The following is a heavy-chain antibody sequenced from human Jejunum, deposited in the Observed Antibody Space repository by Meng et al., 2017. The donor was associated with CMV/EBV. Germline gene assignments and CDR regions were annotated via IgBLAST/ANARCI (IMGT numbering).Heavy chain of an antibody. J-gene: IGHJ4*02. V-gene: IGHV3-23*01. CDR1: YG. Sequence: YGMSWVRQAPGRGLEWVSGFRGVGGSTFYADSVEGRFSLSRDNSAVYLQMNSLRADDTAVYYCAKDLGYCTGTSCPTYGYFDFWGQGTLVTVSS. CDR2: FRGVGGST. D-gene: IGHD2-2*01. CDR3: AKDLGYCTGTSCPTYGYFDF.